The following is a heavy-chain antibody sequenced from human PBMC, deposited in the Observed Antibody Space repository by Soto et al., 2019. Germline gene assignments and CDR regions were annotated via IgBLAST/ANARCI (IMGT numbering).Heavy chain of an antibody. D-gene: IGHD6-13*01. CDR1: GFTFTSSA. CDR3: AAVIAAADSLSPTIYYYYYGMDV. Sequence: ASVKVSCKASGFTFTSSAVQWVRQARGQRLEWIGWIVVGSGNTNYAQKFQERVTITRDMSTSTAYMELSSLRSEDTAVYYCAAVIAAADSLSPTIYYYYYGMDVWGQGTTVTVSS. CDR2: IVVGSGNT. J-gene: IGHJ6*02. V-gene: IGHV1-58*01.